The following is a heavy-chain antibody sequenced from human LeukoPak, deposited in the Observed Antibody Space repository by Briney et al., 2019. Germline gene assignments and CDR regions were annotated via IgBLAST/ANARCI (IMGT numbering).Heavy chain of an antibody. Sequence: GASVKVSCKASGYTFTSYGISWVRQAPGQGLEWMGWISAYNGSTSYAQKFQGRVTMTRDTSTSTVYMELSSLRSEDTAVYYCARVFGSSLDYWGQGTLVTVSS. CDR3: ARVFGSSLDY. J-gene: IGHJ4*02. V-gene: IGHV1-18*01. CDR1: GYTFTSYG. CDR2: ISAYNGST. D-gene: IGHD3-3*01.